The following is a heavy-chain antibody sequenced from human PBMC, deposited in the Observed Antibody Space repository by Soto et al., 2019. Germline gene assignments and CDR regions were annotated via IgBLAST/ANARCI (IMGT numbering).Heavy chain of an antibody. CDR2: INGNRGSI. Sequence: EVQLVESGGGLVQPGRSLRLSCADSGFTFHDYAMHWVRQAPGKGLEWVPGINGNRGSIGYADSVKGRFTISTDNAKNSLYLQMNSLRAEDTALYYCAGVGIVVVVGANESHGAYFDYWGQGTLVTVSS. V-gene: IGHV3-9*01. J-gene: IGHJ4*02. CDR3: AGVGIVVVVGANESHGAYFDY. CDR1: GFTFHDYA. D-gene: IGHD2-15*01.